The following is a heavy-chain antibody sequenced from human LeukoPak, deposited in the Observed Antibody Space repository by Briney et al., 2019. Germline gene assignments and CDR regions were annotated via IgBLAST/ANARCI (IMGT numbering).Heavy chain of an antibody. CDR3: ARDPRIAVAGTGFDY. V-gene: IGHV1-18*01. Sequence: ASVKVSCKVSGSTFTNHGISWVREAPGQGLEWMGWISAYNANTNYAQKLQGRVTMTTDTSTSTAYMELRSLRSDDTAVYYCARDPRIAVAGTGFDYWGQGTLVTVSS. D-gene: IGHD6-19*01. CDR1: GSTFTNHG. J-gene: IGHJ4*02. CDR2: ISAYNANT.